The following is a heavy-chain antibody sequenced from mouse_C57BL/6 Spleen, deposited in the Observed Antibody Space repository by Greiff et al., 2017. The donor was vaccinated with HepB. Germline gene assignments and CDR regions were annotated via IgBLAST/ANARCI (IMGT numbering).Heavy chain of an antibody. J-gene: IGHJ2*01. Sequence: EVQLVESGGDLVKPGGSLKLSCAASGFTFSSYGMSWVRQTPDKRLEWVATISSGGSYTYYPDSVKGRFTISRDNAKNTLYLQMSSLKSEDTAMYYCARLRLLRSGGDYWGQGTTLTVSS. CDR3: ARLRLLRSGGDY. V-gene: IGHV5-6*01. CDR2: ISSGGSYT. D-gene: IGHD1-1*01. CDR1: GFTFSSYG.